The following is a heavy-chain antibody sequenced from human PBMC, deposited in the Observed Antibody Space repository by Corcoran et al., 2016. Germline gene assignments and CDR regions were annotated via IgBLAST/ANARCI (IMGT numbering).Heavy chain of an antibody. CDR1: GYTFTSYG. D-gene: IGHD3-22*01. V-gene: IGHV1-18*01. Sequence: QVQLVQSGAEVKKPGASVKVSCKASGYTFTSYGISWVRQAPGQGLEWMGWISAYNGNTNYAQKLQGRVTMTTDTSTSTAYMELRSLRSDDTAVYYCARELESDSSGYVDNWFDPWGQGTLVTVSS. CDR3: ARELESDSSGYVDNWFDP. CDR2: ISAYNGNT. J-gene: IGHJ5*02.